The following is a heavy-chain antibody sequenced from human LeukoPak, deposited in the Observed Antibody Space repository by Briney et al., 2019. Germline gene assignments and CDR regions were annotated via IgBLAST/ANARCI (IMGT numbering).Heavy chain of an antibody. D-gene: IGHD2-2*01. CDR2: IASSGTPR. J-gene: IGHJ6*03. Sequence: GGSLRLSCAVSGFPFSIYEMNWVRQAPGKGLEWVSNIASSGTPRYYADSVKGRFTISRDNAKNSLYLQMNSLRAEDTAVYYCARDGEGYCSSTSCYYYYYMDVWGKGTTVTVSS. CDR1: GFPFSIYE. V-gene: IGHV3-48*03. CDR3: ARDGEGYCSSTSCYYYYYMDV.